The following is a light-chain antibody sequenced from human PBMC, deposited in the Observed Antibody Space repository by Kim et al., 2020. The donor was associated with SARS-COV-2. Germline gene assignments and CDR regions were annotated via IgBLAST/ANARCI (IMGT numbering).Light chain of an antibody. CDR3: NSRDSSGNHLGV. V-gene: IGLV3-19*01. Sequence: SSELTQDPAVSVALGQTVRITCQGDSLRSYYASWYQQKPGQAPVLVIYGKNNRTSGIPDRFSGSSSGNTASLTITGAQAEDEADYYCNSRDSSGNHLGVFGGGTQRT. J-gene: IGLJ3*02. CDR1: SLRSYY. CDR2: GKN.